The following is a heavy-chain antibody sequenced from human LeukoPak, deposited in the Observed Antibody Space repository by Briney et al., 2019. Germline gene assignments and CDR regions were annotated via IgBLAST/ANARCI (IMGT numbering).Heavy chain of an antibody. D-gene: IGHD3-16*02. V-gene: IGHV1-8*01. CDR1: GYTFTSYD. J-gene: IGHJ4*02. Sequence: ASVKVSCKASGYTFTSYDINWVRQATGQGLEWMGWMNPNSGNTGYAQKFQGRVTMTRNTSISTAYMELNSLRAEDTAVYYCARGVSAWLSYYFDYWGQGTLVTVSS. CDR2: MNPNSGNT. CDR3: ARGVSAWLSYYFDY.